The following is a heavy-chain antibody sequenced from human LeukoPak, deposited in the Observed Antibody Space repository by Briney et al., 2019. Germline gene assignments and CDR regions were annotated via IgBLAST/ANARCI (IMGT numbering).Heavy chain of an antibody. Sequence: SETLSLTCAVYGGSFSGYYWSWIRQPPGKGLEWIGEINHSGSTNYNPSLKSRVTISVDTSKNQFSLKLSSVTAADTAVYYCASPAVAGIRGTYYYYYGMDVWGKGTTVTVPS. CDR1: GGSFSGYY. CDR2: INHSGST. V-gene: IGHV4-34*01. J-gene: IGHJ6*04. CDR3: ASPAVAGIRGTYYYYYGMDV. D-gene: IGHD6-19*01.